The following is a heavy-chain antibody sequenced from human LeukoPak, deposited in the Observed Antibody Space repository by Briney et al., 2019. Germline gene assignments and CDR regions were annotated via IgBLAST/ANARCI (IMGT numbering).Heavy chain of an antibody. CDR1: GGSISSSSYY. V-gene: IGHV4-39*01. CDR2: IYYSGST. D-gene: IGHD7-27*01. J-gene: IGHJ4*02. CDR3: ARATGARPLRHDY. Sequence: SETLSLTCTVSGGSISSSSYYWGWIRQPPGKGLEWIGSIYYSGSTYYNPSLKSRVTISVDTSKNQFSLKLSSVTAADTAVYYCARATGARPLRHDYWGQGTLVTVSS.